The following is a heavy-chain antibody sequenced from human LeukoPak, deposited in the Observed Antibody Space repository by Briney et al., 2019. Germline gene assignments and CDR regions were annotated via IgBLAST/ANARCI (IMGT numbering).Heavy chain of an antibody. J-gene: IGHJ4*02. Sequence: PSETLSLTCAVYGGSFSDYYWSWIRQPPGKGLEWIGEINHSGSTNYNPSLKSRVTISEDTSKNQFSLKLSSVTAADTAVYYCASGYYGSGSYRWGQGTLVTVSS. D-gene: IGHD3-10*01. V-gene: IGHV4-34*01. CDR3: ASGYYGSGSYR. CDR2: INHSGST. CDR1: GGSFSDYY.